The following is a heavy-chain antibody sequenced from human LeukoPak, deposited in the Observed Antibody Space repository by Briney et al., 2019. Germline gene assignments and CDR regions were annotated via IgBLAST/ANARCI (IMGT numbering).Heavy chain of an antibody. V-gene: IGHV3-21*01. CDR2: ISSSSSYI. CDR1: GFTFSSYA. CDR3: ARQKGYSYGYDY. Sequence: GGSLRLSCTAPGFTFSSYAIHWIRQAPGKGLEWVSSISSSSSYIYYADSVKGRFTISRDNAKNSLYLQMNSLRAEDTAVYYCARQKGYSYGYDYWGQGTLVTVSS. J-gene: IGHJ4*02. D-gene: IGHD5-18*01.